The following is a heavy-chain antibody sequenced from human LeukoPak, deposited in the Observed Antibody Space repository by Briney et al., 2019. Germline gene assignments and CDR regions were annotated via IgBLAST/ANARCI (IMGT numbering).Heavy chain of an antibody. CDR1: GFTFSDYY. CDR2: ISSSGST. Sequence: GSLRLSCAASGFTFSDYYMSWIRQPAGKGLEWIGRISSSGSTNYNPSLKSRVTMSVDTSKNQFSLNLSSVTAADTAVYYCARVRAAAGPFYFDYWGQGTLVTVSS. V-gene: IGHV4-4*07. J-gene: IGHJ4*02. D-gene: IGHD6-13*01. CDR3: ARVRAAAGPFYFDY.